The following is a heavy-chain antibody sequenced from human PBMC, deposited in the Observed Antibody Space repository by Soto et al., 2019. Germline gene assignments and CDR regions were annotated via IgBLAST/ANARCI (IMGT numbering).Heavy chain of an antibody. J-gene: IGHJ4*02. V-gene: IGHV3-30*18. CDR1: GFTFSSYG. D-gene: IGHD6-19*01. CDR2: ISYDGSNK. CDR3: AKDRPQSIAVAGVFDY. Sequence: QVQLVESGGGVVQPGRSLRLSCAASGFTFSSYGMHWVRQAPGKGLEWVAVISYDGSNKYYADSVKGRFTISRDNSKNTLYLQMNSLRAEDTAVYYCAKDRPQSIAVAGVFDYWGQGTLVTVSS.